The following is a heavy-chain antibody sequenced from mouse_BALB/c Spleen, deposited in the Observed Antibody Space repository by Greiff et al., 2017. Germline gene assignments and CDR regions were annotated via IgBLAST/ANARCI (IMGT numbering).Heavy chain of an antibody. CDR3: AMITGNQAWFAY. Sequence: EVQGVESGGGLVKPGGSLKLSCAASGFTFSSYAMSWVRQSPEKRLEWVAEISSGGSYTYYPDTVTGRFTISRDNAKNTLYLEMSSLRSEDTAMYYCAMITGNQAWFAYWGQGTLVTVSA. CDR2: ISSGGSYT. V-gene: IGHV5-9-4*01. D-gene: IGHD2-4*01. J-gene: IGHJ3*01. CDR1: GFTFSSYA.